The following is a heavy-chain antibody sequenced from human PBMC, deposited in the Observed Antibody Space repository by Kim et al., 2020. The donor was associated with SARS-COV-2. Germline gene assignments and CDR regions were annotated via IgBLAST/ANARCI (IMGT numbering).Heavy chain of an antibody. CDR3: ARAYIAVAGNFDY. Sequence: YNQSLKSRVTISVDTSKNQFSLKLSSVTAADTAVYYCARAYIAVAGNFDYWGQGTLVTVSS. V-gene: IGHV4-39*01. J-gene: IGHJ4*02. D-gene: IGHD6-19*01.